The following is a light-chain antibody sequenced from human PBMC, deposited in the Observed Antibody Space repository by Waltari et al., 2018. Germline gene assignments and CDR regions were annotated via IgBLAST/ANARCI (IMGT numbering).Light chain of an antibody. J-gene: IGKJ1*01. CDR2: KAS. Sequence: DIQMTQSPSTLSASVGDRVTITCRASQSIRGWLAWYQQKPGKAPKLLIYKASTLGSGVPPRFSGSGSGTEFNLTISSLQPDDFADYYCQQYNNWWKFGQGTKVEIK. CDR3: QQYNNWWK. CDR1: QSIRGW. V-gene: IGKV1-5*03.